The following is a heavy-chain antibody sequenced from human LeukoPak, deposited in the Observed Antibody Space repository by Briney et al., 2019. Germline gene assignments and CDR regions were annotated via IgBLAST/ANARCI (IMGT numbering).Heavy chain of an antibody. Sequence: VASVKVSCKASGGTFSSYAISWVRQAPGQGLEWMGGIIPIFGTANYAQKFQGRVTITADESTSTAYMELSSLRSEDTAVYYCARGFLLGYCSSTSCPRRWFDPWGQGTLVTVSS. CDR1: GGTFSSYA. D-gene: IGHD2-2*01. CDR2: IIPIFGTA. V-gene: IGHV1-69*01. CDR3: ARGFLLGYCSSTSCPRRWFDP. J-gene: IGHJ5*02.